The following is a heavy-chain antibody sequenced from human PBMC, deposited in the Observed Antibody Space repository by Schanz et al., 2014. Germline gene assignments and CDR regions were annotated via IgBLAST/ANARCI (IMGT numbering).Heavy chain of an antibody. Sequence: QVQLVQSGAEVKKPGASVKVSCKASGYTFTSHGISWVRQAPGQGLEWMGWITAYNGDTNYALKLQDRVTMTTDTSTGTAYMELRSLRSDDTALYYCTRGGYSYALSAFDIWGQGTILTVSS. CDR2: ITAYNGDT. CDR3: TRGGYSYALSAFDI. D-gene: IGHD5-18*01. CDR1: GYTFTSHG. J-gene: IGHJ3*02. V-gene: IGHV1-18*01.